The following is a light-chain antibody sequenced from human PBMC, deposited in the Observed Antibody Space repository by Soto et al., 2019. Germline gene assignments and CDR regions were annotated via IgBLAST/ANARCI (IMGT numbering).Light chain of an antibody. Sequence: EIVLTQSPGTLSLSPGERATLSCRASQSVSSTYLAWYQQKPGQAPRLLIYGASSRATGIPDRFSGSGSGTDFTLTISRLAPEDFAVYYCQQYGSSPQTFGQGTEVEIK. V-gene: IGKV3-20*01. J-gene: IGKJ1*01. CDR3: QQYGSSPQT. CDR2: GAS. CDR1: QSVSSTY.